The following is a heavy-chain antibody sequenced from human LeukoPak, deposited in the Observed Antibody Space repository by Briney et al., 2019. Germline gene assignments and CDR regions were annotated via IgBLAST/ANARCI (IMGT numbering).Heavy chain of an antibody. D-gene: IGHD2-2*01. Sequence: ASVKVSCKASGYTFTSYGISWVRQAPGQGLEWMGWISAYNGNTNYAQKLQGRVTMTTDTSTSTAYMELRSLRSGDTAVYYCARGIKAVPAAADYYYYYYMDVWGKGTTVTVSS. CDR3: ARGIKAVPAAADYYYYYYMDV. CDR2: ISAYNGNT. V-gene: IGHV1-18*01. CDR1: GYTFTSYG. J-gene: IGHJ6*03.